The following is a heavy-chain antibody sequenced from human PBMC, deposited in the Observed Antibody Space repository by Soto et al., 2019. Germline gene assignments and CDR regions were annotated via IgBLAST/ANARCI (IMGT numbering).Heavy chain of an antibody. J-gene: IGHJ4*02. V-gene: IGHV3-72*01. Sequence: EVQLVESGGGLVQPGGSLRLSCAASGFTFSDHYMDWVRQAPGRGLEWVGRTKNKAQSYTTEYATSVKGRFTISRDDSKNSVYLQMNSLNIEDTAVYYCVRWDTGAADSWGQGTLVTVSS. CDR2: TKNKAQSYTT. D-gene: IGHD7-27*01. CDR1: GFTFSDHY. CDR3: VRWDTGAADS.